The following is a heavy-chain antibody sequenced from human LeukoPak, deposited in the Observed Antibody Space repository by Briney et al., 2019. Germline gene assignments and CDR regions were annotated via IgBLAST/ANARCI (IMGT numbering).Heavy chain of an antibody. CDR1: GGSISSGGYY. D-gene: IGHD5-12*01. J-gene: IGHJ6*02. V-gene: IGHV4-31*03. CDR3: ARSLRGYSGYDSNYYYGMDV. Sequence: PSETLSLTCTVSGGSISSGGYYWSWIRQHPGKGLEWIGYIYYSGSTYYNPSLKSRVTISVDTSKNQFSLKLSSVTAEDTAVYYCARSLRGYSGYDSNYYYGMDVWGQGTTVTVSS. CDR2: IYYSGST.